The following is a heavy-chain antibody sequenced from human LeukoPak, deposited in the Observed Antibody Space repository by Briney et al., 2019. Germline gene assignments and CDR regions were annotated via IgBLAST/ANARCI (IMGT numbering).Heavy chain of an antibody. CDR3: AKDLERATSYSGPVA. J-gene: IGHJ5*02. CDR1: GFTFSSCA. V-gene: IGHV3-23*01. CDR2: ISGSGGST. Sequence: PGVFLRLSCAASGFTFSSCAMSWVRQAPGKGLEWVSAISGSGGSTYYADSVKGRFTISRDNSKNTLYLQMNSLRAEDTAVYYCAKDLERATSYSGPVAWGRGTLVTVSS. D-gene: IGHD5-12*01.